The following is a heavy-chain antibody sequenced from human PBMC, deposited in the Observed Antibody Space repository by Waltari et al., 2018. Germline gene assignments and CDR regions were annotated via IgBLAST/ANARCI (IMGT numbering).Heavy chain of an antibody. J-gene: IGHJ5*02. V-gene: IGHV3-9*01. CDR1: GFTFDDYA. D-gene: IGHD6-13*01. Sequence: EVQLVESGGGLVQPGRSLRLSCAASGFTFDDYAMHWVRQAPGKGLEWVSGISWNRGNIGYADSVRCRFTISRDNAKNSLYLQMNSLRAEDTAVYYCARVDSSSWYGGGWFDPWGQGTLVTVSS. CDR2: ISWNRGNI. CDR3: ARVDSSSWYGGGWFDP.